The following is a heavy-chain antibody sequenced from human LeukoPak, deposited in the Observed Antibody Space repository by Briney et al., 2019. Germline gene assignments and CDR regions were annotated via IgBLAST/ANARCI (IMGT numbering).Heavy chain of an antibody. D-gene: IGHD3-3*01. CDR3: AKDMTQFWSGPDY. Sequence: GGSLRLSCTASGFTFSSYGMHWVRQAPGKGLEWVTVISYDGSNKYFADSVRGRFTISRDNSKNTLFLQMNSLRAEDTAVYYCAKDMTQFWSGPDYWGQGTLVTVSS. CDR1: GFTFSSYG. CDR2: ISYDGSNK. V-gene: IGHV3-30*18. J-gene: IGHJ4*02.